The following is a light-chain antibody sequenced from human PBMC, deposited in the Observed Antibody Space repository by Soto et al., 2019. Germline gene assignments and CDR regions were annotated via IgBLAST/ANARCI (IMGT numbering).Light chain of an antibody. CDR1: QSVSTY. CDR2: DAS. V-gene: IGKV3-11*01. Sequence: EIVLTQSPATLSLSPGEGATLSCRASQSVSTYLAWYQQNPGQAPRLLIYDASNMTTGIPARFSGSGFGTDFTLTISSLEPEDFAVYYCQQRFSWPLSFGGGTKVEIE. CDR3: QQRFSWPLS. J-gene: IGKJ4*01.